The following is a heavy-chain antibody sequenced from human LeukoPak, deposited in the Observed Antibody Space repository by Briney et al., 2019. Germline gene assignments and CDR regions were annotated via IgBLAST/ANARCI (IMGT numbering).Heavy chain of an antibody. CDR2: IYSSGST. Sequence: SETLSLTCTVSGGSINSYYWSWIRQPAGKGLEWIGRIYSSGSTNYNPSLKSRVSMSVDTSKNQFSLKLTSVTPADTAVYYCAGGGKATVVTMWGQGILVSVSS. J-gene: IGHJ4*02. CDR1: GGSINSYY. V-gene: IGHV4-4*07. D-gene: IGHD4-23*01. CDR3: AGGGKATVVTM.